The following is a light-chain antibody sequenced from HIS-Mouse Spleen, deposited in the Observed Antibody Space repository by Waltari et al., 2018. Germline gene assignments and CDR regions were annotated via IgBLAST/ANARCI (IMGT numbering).Light chain of an antibody. CDR3: YSTDSSGNHRV. V-gene: IGLV3-10*01. CDR1: VLPKKS. J-gene: IGLJ2*01. Sequence: SYELTQPPSVSVSPGQTARTTFAGDVLPKKSAYWYQQKSGQAPVLVIYEDSKRPSGIPERFSGSSSGTMATLTISGAQVEDEADYYCYSTDSSGNHRVFGGGTKLTVL. CDR2: EDS.